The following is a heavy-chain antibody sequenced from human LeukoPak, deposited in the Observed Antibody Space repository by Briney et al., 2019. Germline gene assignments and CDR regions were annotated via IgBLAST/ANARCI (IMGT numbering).Heavy chain of an antibody. CDR1: GGSMTTHH. CDR3: TTIKRGNIFGYFDF. Sequence: SETLSLTCTVSGGSMTTHHWNWIRQTPGKGLGGIGYVFDTGRTKENPSLKSRVTLSADTSKSQLSLRLSSVTAADTAVYYCTTIKRGNIFGYFDFWGQGILVTVSS. V-gene: IGHV4-59*11. J-gene: IGHJ4*02. CDR2: VFDTGRT. D-gene: IGHD5-18*01.